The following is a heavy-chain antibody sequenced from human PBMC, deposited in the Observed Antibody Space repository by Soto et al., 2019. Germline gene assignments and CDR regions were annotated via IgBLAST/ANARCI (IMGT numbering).Heavy chain of an antibody. CDR2: IYSGGST. J-gene: IGHJ1*01. CDR1: GFTVSSNY. Sequence: EVQLVESGGGLIQPGGSLRLSCEASGFTVSSNYMSWVRQAPGKGLEWVSVIYSGGSTYYADSVKGRFTISRDNSKNTLYLHMISLRAEDTAVYYCARDRVESGYPEYFQHWGQGTLVTVSS. D-gene: IGHD3-22*01. CDR3: ARDRVESGYPEYFQH. V-gene: IGHV3-53*01.